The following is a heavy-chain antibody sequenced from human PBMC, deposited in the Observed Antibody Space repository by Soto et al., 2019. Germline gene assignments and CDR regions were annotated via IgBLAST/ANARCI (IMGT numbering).Heavy chain of an antibody. CDR2: ISYDGSNT. CDR3: ARDHGMFLSYYYYGMDV. D-gene: IGHD3-10*02. CDR1: GFTFSRFS. V-gene: IGHV3-30-3*01. Sequence: GGCLRLSCAASGFTFSRFSMHWARQAPGKGLAWVAVISYDGSNTHYAESVKGRFNISRDDSKNTVYLQMNNLRGEDSAVYYCARDHGMFLSYYYYGMDVWGQGTTVTVS. J-gene: IGHJ6*02.